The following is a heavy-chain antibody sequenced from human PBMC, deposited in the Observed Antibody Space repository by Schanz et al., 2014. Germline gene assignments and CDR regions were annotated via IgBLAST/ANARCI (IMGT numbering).Heavy chain of an antibody. J-gene: IGHJ5*02. V-gene: IGHV3-33*06. CDR1: GFTFNNYG. Sequence: VQLVESGGGVVQPGRSLRLSCAASGFTFNNYGMHWVRQAPGKGLGWVAVIWHDGSGKYYADSVKGRFTISRDNSKNTLYLEMNSLRAEDTAIYYCTKPDIPAALTGPGVWFDPWGQGTLVTVSS. CDR2: IWHDGSGK. D-gene: IGHD6-13*01. CDR3: TKPDIPAALTGPGVWFDP.